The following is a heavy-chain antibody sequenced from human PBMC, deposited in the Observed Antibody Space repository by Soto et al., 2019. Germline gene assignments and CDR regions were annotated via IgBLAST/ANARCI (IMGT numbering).Heavy chain of an antibody. J-gene: IGHJ5*02. CDR2: IIPIFGTT. Sequence: SVKVSCKASGGTFGSDAITWVRQAPGQGLEWVGRIIPIFGTTNYAQNLQGRVTISADKSTLTSYMELHSLTSDDTALYYCSRDRTDSGYYTNWLDPWGQGTQVTVSS. CDR3: SRDRTDSGYYTNWLDP. CDR1: GGTFGSDA. V-gene: IGHV1-69*06. D-gene: IGHD3-22*01.